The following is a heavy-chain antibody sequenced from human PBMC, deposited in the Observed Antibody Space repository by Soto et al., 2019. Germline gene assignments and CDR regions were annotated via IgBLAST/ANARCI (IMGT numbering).Heavy chain of an antibody. CDR1: GFTFSDYY. Sequence: QVQLVESGGGLVKPGGSLRLSCAASGFTFSDYYMSWIRQAPGKGLEWVSYISSSGTTIYYADSVKGRFTISRDNAKNSLFLQMNSLSAEDTAVYYCARDTYGDYVYGYYGMDVWGQGTTVTVSS. D-gene: IGHD4-17*01. V-gene: IGHV3-11*01. CDR2: ISSSGTTI. J-gene: IGHJ6*02. CDR3: ARDTYGDYVYGYYGMDV.